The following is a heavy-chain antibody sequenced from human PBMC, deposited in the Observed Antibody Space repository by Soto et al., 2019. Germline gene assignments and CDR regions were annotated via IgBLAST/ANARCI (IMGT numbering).Heavy chain of an antibody. J-gene: IGHJ4*02. CDR2: IYYSGST. D-gene: IGHD1-1*01. CDR1: GGSISSSSYY. Sequence: QLQLQESGPGLVKPSETLSLTCTVSGGSISSSSYYWGWIRQPPGKGREWIGSIYYSGSTYYNPSLKTRVTLSVDTSKNQFSLKLSSVTAADTAVYYCARLPMAWNDVGYWGQGTLVTVSS. V-gene: IGHV4-39*01. CDR3: ARLPMAWNDVGY.